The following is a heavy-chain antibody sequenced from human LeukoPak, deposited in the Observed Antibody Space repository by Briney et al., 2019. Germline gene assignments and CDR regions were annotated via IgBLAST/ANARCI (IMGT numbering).Heavy chain of an antibody. V-gene: IGHV3-30*14. CDR2: ISYDGSNK. Sequence: GGSLRLSCAASGFTFSSYAMHWVRQAPGKGLEWVAVISYDGSNKYYADSVKGRCTISRDTSTNTVYLQLNSLRAEDTATYYCAGYGGSYPYYMDVWGKGTTV. CDR3: AGYGGSYPYYMDV. D-gene: IGHD1-26*01. J-gene: IGHJ6*03. CDR1: GFTFSSYA.